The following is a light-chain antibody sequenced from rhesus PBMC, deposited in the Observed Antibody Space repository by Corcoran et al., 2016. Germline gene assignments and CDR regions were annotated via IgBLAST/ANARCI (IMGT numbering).Light chain of an antibody. CDR1: QRINND. CDR2: EAS. J-gene: IGKJ3*01. CDR3: QHYFSFPPT. Sequence: DIQMTQSPSSLSISLGDRVTITCRASQRINNDLAWYQQRPGETPKLLIYEASSLQSGIPSRFSGSGSWTDFTLTINGLQSEDFATYFCQHYFSFPPTFGPGTKLDI. V-gene: IGKV1-22*01.